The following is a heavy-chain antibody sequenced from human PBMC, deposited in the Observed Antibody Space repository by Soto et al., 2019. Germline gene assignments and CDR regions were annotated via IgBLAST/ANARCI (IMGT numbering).Heavy chain of an antibody. CDR1: GFIFSNYA. CDR2: ISGSGGST. CDR3: AKAKRHRPDDAFDI. V-gene: IGHV3-23*01. J-gene: IGHJ3*02. Sequence: PGGSLRLSCEASGFIFSNYAMNWVSQAPGKGLEWVSGISGSGGSTYYADSVKGRFTISRDNSKNTLYLQMNSPRAEYTAVYYCAKAKRHRPDDAFDIWGQGTMVTVSS.